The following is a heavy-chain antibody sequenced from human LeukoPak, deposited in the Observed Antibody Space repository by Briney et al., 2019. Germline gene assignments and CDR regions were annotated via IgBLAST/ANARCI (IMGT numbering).Heavy chain of an antibody. CDR2: IYYSGSA. CDR3: VRRPSWPSTSAFDI. Sequence: SETLSLTCGVSGGSVSSISYFWGWIRQPPGKGLQWIGSIYYSGSAYYNPSLQSRVAISVDTSRNQFSLKLTSVTAADTAVYYCVRRPSWPSTSAFDIWGRGTMVTVSP. CDR1: GGSVSSISYF. J-gene: IGHJ3*02. D-gene: IGHD2-2*01. V-gene: IGHV4-39*01.